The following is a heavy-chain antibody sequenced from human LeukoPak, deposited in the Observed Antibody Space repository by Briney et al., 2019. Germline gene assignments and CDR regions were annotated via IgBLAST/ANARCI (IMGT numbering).Heavy chain of an antibody. CDR2: ISAYNGNT. D-gene: IGHD3-22*01. V-gene: IGHV1-18*01. Sequence: ASVTVSCKASGYTFTSYGISWVRQAPGQGLEWMGWISAYNGNTNYAQKLQGRVTMTRNTSISTAYMELSSLRSEDTAVYYCARSDYYDSSGYYYGCDYWGQGTLVTVSS. J-gene: IGHJ4*02. CDR3: ARSDYYDSSGYYYGCDY. CDR1: GYTFTSYG.